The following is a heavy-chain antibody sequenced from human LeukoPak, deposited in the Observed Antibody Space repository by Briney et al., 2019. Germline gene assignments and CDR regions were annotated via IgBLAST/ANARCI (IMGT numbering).Heavy chain of an antibody. CDR2: ISYDGSNK. Sequence: PGRSLRLSCAASGFAFSSYAMHWVRQAPGKGLEWVAVISYDGSNKYYADSVKGRFTISRDNSKNTLYLQMNSLRAEDTAVYYCVRGPQLWLDSYYYYYGMDVWGQGTTVTVSS. CDR3: VRGPQLWLDSYYYYYGMDV. V-gene: IGHV3-30*04. CDR1: GFAFSSYA. J-gene: IGHJ6*02. D-gene: IGHD5-18*01.